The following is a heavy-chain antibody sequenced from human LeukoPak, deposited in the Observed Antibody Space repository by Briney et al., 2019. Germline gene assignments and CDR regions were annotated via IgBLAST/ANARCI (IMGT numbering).Heavy chain of an antibody. CDR1: GYTFTGYY. V-gene: IGHV1-2*06. Sequence: GASVKVSCKASGYTFTGYYMHWVRQAPGQGLEWMGRINPNSGGTNYAQKFQGRVTMTRDTSISTAYMELSRLRSDDTAVYYCARERARAAAGSWFGYWGQGTLVTASS. CDR3: ARERARAAAGSWFGY. D-gene: IGHD6-13*01. J-gene: IGHJ4*02. CDR2: INPNSGGT.